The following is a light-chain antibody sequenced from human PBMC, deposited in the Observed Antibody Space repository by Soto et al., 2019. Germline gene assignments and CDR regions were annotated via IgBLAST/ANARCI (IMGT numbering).Light chain of an antibody. J-gene: IGKJ1*01. Sequence: EIPMTECGSSVSASVEDRVIMTCRASQSISNHLNWYQQKPGKAPKRLIYDASILQGGVPSRFSGSGSGTEFTLTSSSLPPDDFATYNWQDYNRYWTFGQGTNVDIK. CDR2: DAS. CDR1: QSISNH. V-gene: IGKV1-17*01. CDR3: QDYNRYWT.